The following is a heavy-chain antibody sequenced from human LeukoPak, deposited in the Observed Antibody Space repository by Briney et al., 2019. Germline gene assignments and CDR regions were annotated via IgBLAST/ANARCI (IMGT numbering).Heavy chain of an antibody. V-gene: IGHV1-18*01. CDR2: ISAYNGNT. CDR3: ARDTYDFWSGYHAHDAFDI. J-gene: IGHJ3*02. Sequence: AASVKVSCKASGYTFTSYGISWVRQAPGQGLEWMGWISAYNGNTNYAQKLQGRVTMTTDTSTSTAYMELRSLRSDDTAVYYCARDTYDFWSGYHAHDAFDIWGQGTMVTVSS. CDR1: GYTFTSYG. D-gene: IGHD3-3*01.